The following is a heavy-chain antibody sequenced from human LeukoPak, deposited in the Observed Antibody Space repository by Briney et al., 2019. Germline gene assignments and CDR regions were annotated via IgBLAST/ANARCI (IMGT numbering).Heavy chain of an antibody. CDR1: GFAFSSYT. D-gene: IGHD6-13*01. CDR3: AGMQYSSSWAAFDY. V-gene: IGHV3-21*06. Sequence: GGSLRLSCAASGFAFSSYTMIGFRQPPGKGRKWVSSISSTSTNIYHADSVKGRLNITRDNAKNSLYLQMNSLRGEDTAVYYCAGMQYSSSWAAFDYWGQGSLVIVSS. J-gene: IGHJ4*02. CDR2: ISSTSTNI.